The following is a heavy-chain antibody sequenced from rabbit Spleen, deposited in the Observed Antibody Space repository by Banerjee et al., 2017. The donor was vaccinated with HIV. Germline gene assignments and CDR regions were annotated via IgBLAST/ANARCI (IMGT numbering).Heavy chain of an antibody. V-gene: IGHV1S45*01. Sequence: QEQLEESGGDLVKPEGSLTLTCTASGFDFSSNAMCWVRQALGKGPEWIGCIYTGSGGYTYYASWAKGRFTISKTSSTTVDLKMTSLTAADTATYFCARSAGSSPYYYFNLWGPGTLVTVS. CDR3: ARSAGSSPYYYFNL. J-gene: IGHJ4*01. D-gene: IGHD8-1*01. CDR2: IYTGSGGYT. CDR1: GFDFSSNA.